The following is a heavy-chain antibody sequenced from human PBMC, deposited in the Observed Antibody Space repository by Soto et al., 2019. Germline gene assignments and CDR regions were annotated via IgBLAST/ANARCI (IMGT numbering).Heavy chain of an antibody. V-gene: IGHV1-69*01. CDR3: ARDIGGGSDTGYLGL. Sequence: QVQLVQSGAEVKKPGSSVKVSCKASGGTFSSYAISWVRQAPGQGLEWMGGIIPIFGTANYAQKFQCRVTITADESTRTAYMELSSLRSEETAFYYCARDIGGGSDTGYLGLCGQGTLVTVSS. CDR1: GGTFSSYA. J-gene: IGHJ4*02. D-gene: IGHD3-16*01. CDR2: IIPIFGTA.